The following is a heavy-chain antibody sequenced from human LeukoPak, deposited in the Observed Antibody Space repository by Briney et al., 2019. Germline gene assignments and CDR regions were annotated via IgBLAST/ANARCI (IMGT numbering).Heavy chain of an antibody. V-gene: IGHV3-30*18. CDR2: VSDNGGLK. J-gene: IGHJ6*04. Sequence: PGGSLRLSCAASGFTLSRHGMHWVRQAPGRGLEWLAVVSDNGGLKYYSDSVKGRFTISRDNARNSLFLQMNSLRAEDTAVYYCAKGVDVWGKGTTVTVSS. CDR1: GFTLSRHG. CDR3: AKGVDV.